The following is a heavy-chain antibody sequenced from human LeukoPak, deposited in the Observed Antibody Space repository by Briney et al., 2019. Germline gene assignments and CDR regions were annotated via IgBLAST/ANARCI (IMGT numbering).Heavy chain of an antibody. CDR1: GFTFSSYA. J-gene: IGHJ6*02. D-gene: IGHD3-22*01. V-gene: IGHV3-30-3*01. CDR3: AGEYYDLYYYYYGMDV. Sequence: GGSLRLSCAASGFTFSSYAMHWVRQAPGKGLEWVAVISYDGSNKYYADSVKGRFTISRDNSKNTLYLQMNSLRAEDTAVYYCAGEYYDLYYYYYGMDVWGQGTTVTVSS. CDR2: ISYDGSNK.